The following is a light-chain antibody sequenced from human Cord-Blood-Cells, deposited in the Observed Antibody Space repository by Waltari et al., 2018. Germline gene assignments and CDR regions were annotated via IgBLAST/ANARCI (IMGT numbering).Light chain of an antibody. CDR3: QQSYSTLGYS. CDR2: AAS. Sequence: DIQMTQSPSSLSASVGDRVTITCRASQSISSYLNWYQQKPGKAPKLLIYAASSLQSGVPSRFSGNGSGTDFTLTISILQPEEFATYYCQQSYSTLGYSFGQGTKLQIK. V-gene: IGKV1-39*01. CDR1: QSISSY. J-gene: IGKJ2*03.